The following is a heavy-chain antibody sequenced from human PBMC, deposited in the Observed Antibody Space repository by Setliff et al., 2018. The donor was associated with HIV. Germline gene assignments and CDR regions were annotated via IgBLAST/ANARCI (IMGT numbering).Heavy chain of an antibody. Sequence: PSETLSLTCTVSGGSASNSRYYWAWIRQPPGKGLEYIGSIHYNEKTYYNPSLKSRVTISIDTSKNQFSLNLSSVTAADTAVFYCARLTTTYYYDSSAYYHPVWGQGTLVTVSS. J-gene: IGHJ4*02. D-gene: IGHD3-22*01. CDR1: GGSASNSRYY. CDR2: IHYNEKT. CDR3: ARLTTTYYYDSSAYYHPV. V-gene: IGHV4-39*01.